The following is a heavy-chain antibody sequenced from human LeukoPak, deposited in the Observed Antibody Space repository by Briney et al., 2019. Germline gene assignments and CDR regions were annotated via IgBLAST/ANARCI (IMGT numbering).Heavy chain of an antibody. D-gene: IGHD2-15*01. CDR3: ALRVGYCSGGSCQH. V-gene: IGHV3-23*01. CDR2: TGGSGGIT. J-gene: IGHJ4*02. Sequence: GGSLRLSCAVSGFTFSSYWMHWVRQAPGKGLEWVSSTGGSGGITYYADSVKGRFTISRDNSKNTLYLQMNNLRAEDTAMYYCALRVGYCSGGSCQHWGQGTLVTVSS. CDR1: GFTFSSYW.